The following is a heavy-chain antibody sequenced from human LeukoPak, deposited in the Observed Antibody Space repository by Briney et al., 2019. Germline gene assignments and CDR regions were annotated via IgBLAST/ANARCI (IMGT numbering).Heavy chain of an antibody. Sequence: GGSLRLPCAASGFTVSSNYMSWVRQAPGKGLEWVSAIYSGGSTYYADSVKGRFTISRDNSKNTLYLQMNSLRAEDTAVYYCALERMTTTGLDYWGQGTLVTVSS. CDR1: GFTVSSNY. CDR2: IYSGGST. V-gene: IGHV3-53*01. D-gene: IGHD4-17*01. J-gene: IGHJ4*02. CDR3: ALERMTTTGLDY.